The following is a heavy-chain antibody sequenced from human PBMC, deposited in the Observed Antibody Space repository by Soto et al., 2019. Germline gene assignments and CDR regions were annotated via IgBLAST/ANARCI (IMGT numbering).Heavy chain of an antibody. D-gene: IGHD6-13*01. CDR3: ASRGAGLDY. CDR1: GYRIETCD. V-gene: IGHV1-8*01. CDR2: MNPRSGDA. Sequence: ASVEASCKASGYRIETCDISWLRQATGQGLEWMGWMNPRSGDADYAQKFQGRVTMTRETSITTAYMELSALRSDDTAGYYRASRGAGLDYWAQGTLLTVSS. J-gene: IGHJ4*02.